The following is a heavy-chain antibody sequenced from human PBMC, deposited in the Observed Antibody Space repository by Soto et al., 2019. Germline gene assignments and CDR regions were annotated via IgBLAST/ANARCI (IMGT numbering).Heavy chain of an antibody. CDR1: GIVFSDY. J-gene: IGHJ5*02. CDR3: ARLPFPWGWFDT. D-gene: IGHD3-16*01. Sequence: QVQLVESGGGLVKPGWSLRLSCAASGIVFSDYMSWVRQAPGKGLEWLSYISGSGRTIYSADSVKGRFTISRDNATHSLYLQMNNVRTEDTAVYYCARLPFPWGWFDTWGQGTLVTVSS. V-gene: IGHV3-11*01. CDR2: ISGSGRTI.